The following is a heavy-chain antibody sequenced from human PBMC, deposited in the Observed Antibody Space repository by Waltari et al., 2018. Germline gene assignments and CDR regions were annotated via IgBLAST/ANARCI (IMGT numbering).Heavy chain of an antibody. V-gene: IGHV1-69*14. J-gene: IGHJ4*02. Sequence: QVQLVQSGAEVKKPGSSVKVSCKASGGTFSRYAISWVRQAPGQWLEWMGGIIPIFGTANYAQKFQGRVTITADKSTSTAYMELSSLRSEDTAVNYCARDVLGSSGPSDYWGQGTLVTVSS. CDR2: IIPIFGTA. CDR3: ARDVLGSSGPSDY. D-gene: IGHD6-6*01. CDR1: GGTFSRYA.